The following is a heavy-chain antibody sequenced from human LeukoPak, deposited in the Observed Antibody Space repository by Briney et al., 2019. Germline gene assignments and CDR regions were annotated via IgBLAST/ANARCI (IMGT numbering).Heavy chain of an antibody. D-gene: IGHD5-18*01. CDR3: ARDRGYGYLFDY. CDR2: INSDGSST. CDR1: GSTFSSYW. V-gene: IGHV3-74*01. Sequence: GGSLRLSCAASGSTFSSYWMHWVRQAPGKGLVWVSRINSDGSSTSYADSVKGRFTISRDNAKNTLYLQMNSLRAEDTAVYYCARDRGYGYLFDYWGQGTLVTVSS. J-gene: IGHJ4*02.